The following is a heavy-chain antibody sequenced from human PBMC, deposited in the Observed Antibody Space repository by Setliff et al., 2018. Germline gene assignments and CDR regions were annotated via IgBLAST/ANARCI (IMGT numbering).Heavy chain of an antibody. V-gene: IGHV4-34*01. J-gene: IGHJ4*02. CDR2: INHSGST. CDR3: ARVRNTQNGFFDY. D-gene: IGHD1-1*01. CDR1: GGSFSGYY. Sequence: PSETLSLTCAVYGGSFSGYYWSWIRQPPGKGLEWIEEINHSGSTNYNPSLNSRLTISVDTSKNQFSLRLTSVTAADTAIYYCARVRNTQNGFFDYWSQGTLVTVSS.